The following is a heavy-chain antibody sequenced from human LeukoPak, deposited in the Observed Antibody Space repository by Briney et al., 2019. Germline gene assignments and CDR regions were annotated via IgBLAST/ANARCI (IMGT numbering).Heavy chain of an antibody. Sequence: GGSLRLSCVASGFTFSSYGMHWVRQAPGKGLEWVAIIWYDGSNKYYADSVKGRFTISRDNSKNTLYLQMNSLRAEDTAVYYCANAAPAMANYFEIPRNAFDIWGQGTMVTVSS. J-gene: IGHJ3*02. CDR3: ANAAPAMANYFEIPRNAFDI. D-gene: IGHD3-22*01. V-gene: IGHV3-33*06. CDR1: GFTFSSYG. CDR2: IWYDGSNK.